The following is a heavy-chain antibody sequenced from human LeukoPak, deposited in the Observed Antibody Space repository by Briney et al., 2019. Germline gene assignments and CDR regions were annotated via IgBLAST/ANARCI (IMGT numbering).Heavy chain of an antibody. CDR2: INPNSGGT. D-gene: IGHD6-19*01. CDR3: ATAPAGWLVPLDY. Sequence: GASVKVSCKASGYTFTGYYMHWVRQAPGQGLEWMEWINPNSGGTNYAQKFQGRVTMTRDTSISTAYMELSRLRSDDTAVYYCATAPAGWLVPLDYWGQGTLVTVSS. V-gene: IGHV1-2*02. J-gene: IGHJ4*02. CDR1: GYTFTGYY.